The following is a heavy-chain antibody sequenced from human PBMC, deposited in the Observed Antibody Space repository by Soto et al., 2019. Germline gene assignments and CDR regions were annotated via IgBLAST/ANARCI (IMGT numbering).Heavy chain of an antibody. CDR2: ISYDGSNK. V-gene: IGHV3-30-3*01. Sequence: GGSLRLSCAASGFTFSSYAMHWVRQAPGKGLEWVAVISYDGSNKYYADSVKGRFTISRDNSKNTLYLQMNSLRAEDTAVYYCARDQYYYDSSGYYYPNYWGQGTLVTGLL. J-gene: IGHJ4*02. D-gene: IGHD3-22*01. CDR3: ARDQYYYDSSGYYYPNY. CDR1: GFTFSSYA.